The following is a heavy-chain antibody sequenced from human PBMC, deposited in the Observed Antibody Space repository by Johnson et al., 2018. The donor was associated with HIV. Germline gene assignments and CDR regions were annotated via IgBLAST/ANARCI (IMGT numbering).Heavy chain of an antibody. Sequence: QVQLVESGGGVVQPGRSLRLSCAASGFTFSTYGMHWVRQAPGKGLEWVAVMWYDGSNKYYADSVKGRFTISRDNSKNTLYLQMNSLRAEDTAVYYCARMVDSSSWTPDAFDIWGQGTMVTVSS. CDR2: MWYDGSNK. CDR3: ARMVDSSSWTPDAFDI. V-gene: IGHV3-33*01. D-gene: IGHD6-13*01. J-gene: IGHJ3*02. CDR1: GFTFSTYG.